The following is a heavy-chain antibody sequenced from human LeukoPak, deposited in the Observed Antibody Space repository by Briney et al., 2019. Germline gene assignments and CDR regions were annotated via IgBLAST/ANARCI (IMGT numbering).Heavy chain of an antibody. V-gene: IGHV1-2*06. Sequence: ASXXVSCKASGYTFTGYYMHWVRQAPGQGLEWMGRINPNSGGTNYAQKFQGRVTMTRDTSISTAYMELSRLRSDDTAVYYCARALAAAAGPRDWGQGTLVTVSS. CDR1: GYTFTGYY. CDR3: ARALAAAAGPRD. J-gene: IGHJ4*02. CDR2: INPNSGGT. D-gene: IGHD6-13*01.